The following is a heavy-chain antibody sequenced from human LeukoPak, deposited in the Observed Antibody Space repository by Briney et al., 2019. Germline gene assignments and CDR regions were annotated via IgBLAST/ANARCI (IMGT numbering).Heavy chain of an antibody. Sequence: SETLSLTCTVSGYSISSGYYWGWIRQPPGKGLEWIGSIYHSGSTYYNPSLKSRVTISVDTSKNQFSLKLSSVTAADTAVYYCATSYNYYGSGSYSGDYWGQGTLVTVSS. J-gene: IGHJ4*02. CDR2: IYHSGST. D-gene: IGHD3-10*01. CDR3: ATSYNYYGSGSYSGDY. CDR1: GYSISSGYY. V-gene: IGHV4-38-2*02.